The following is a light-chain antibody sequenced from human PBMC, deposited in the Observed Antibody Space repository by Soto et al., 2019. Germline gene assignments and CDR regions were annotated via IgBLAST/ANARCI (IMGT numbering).Light chain of an antibody. CDR3: SSYSSKTPPYV. CDR2: EVT. J-gene: IGLJ1*01. Sequence: QAVVAQPASVSGSPGQSITISCTGGSSDIGGYNYVSWYQQHPGRAPRLLILEVTNRPSGVPDRFSGSKSGNTASLIIRGLQAEDEADYFCSSYSSKTPPYVFGTGTKVTVL. V-gene: IGLV2-14*01. CDR1: SSDIGGYNY.